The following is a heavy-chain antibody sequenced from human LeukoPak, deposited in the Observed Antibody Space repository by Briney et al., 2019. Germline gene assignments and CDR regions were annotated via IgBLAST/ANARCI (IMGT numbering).Heavy chain of an antibody. V-gene: IGHV1-69*05. J-gene: IGHJ3*02. D-gene: IGHD3-22*01. Sequence: SVKVSCKASGGTLSSYAISWMRQAPGQGLEWMGRIIPIFGTANYAQKFQGRVTITTDESTSTAYMELSSLRSEDTAVYYCARGGYPTDDAFDIWGQGTMVTVSS. CDR1: GGTLSSYA. CDR2: IIPIFGTA. CDR3: ARGGYPTDDAFDI.